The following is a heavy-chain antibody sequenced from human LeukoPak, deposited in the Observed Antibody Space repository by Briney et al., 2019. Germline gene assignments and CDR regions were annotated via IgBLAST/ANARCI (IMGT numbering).Heavy chain of an antibody. CDR1: GFTFSSYA. CDR3: AKDRPTCSGTNGHYYRRDGDC. D-gene: IGHD3-22*01. V-gene: IGHV3-23*01. J-gene: IGHJ4*02. CDR2: TSSSGETT. Sequence: GGSLRLSCVASGFTFSSYAMSWVRQAAGKGLEWVSSTSSSGETTYYADSVKGRFTISRDNSRNTLYLQMNSLRAEDTAVYYCAKDRPTCSGTNGHYYRRDGDCWGQGALVTVSS.